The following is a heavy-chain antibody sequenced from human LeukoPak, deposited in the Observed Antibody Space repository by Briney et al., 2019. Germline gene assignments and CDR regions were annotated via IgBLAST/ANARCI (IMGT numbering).Heavy chain of an antibody. CDR1: GGSISSSNW. J-gene: IGHJ2*01. CDR3: ARGTTVTTIGWYFDL. V-gene: IGHV4-4*02. CDR2: IYHSGSA. Sequence: SETLSLTCTVSGGSISSSNWWSWVRQAPGKGLEWIGEIYHSGSANYNPSLKSRVTISVDTSKNQFSLKLSSVTAADTAVYYCARGTTVTTIGWYFDLWGRGTLVTVSS. D-gene: IGHD4-17*01.